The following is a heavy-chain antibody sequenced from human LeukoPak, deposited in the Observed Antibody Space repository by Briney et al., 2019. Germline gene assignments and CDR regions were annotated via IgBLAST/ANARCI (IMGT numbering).Heavy chain of an antibody. J-gene: IGHJ5*02. D-gene: IGHD5-18*01. CDR3: ARAYSYAFEP. CDR1: GFTFSSNW. CDR2: VKQDGSET. V-gene: IGHV3-7*04. Sequence: GGSLRPSCAASGFTFSSNWMSWVRQAPGKGLEWVANVKQDGSETYYVDPVKGRFTISRDNAKNSLFLQMNSLRVEDTAVYYCARAYSYAFEPWGQGTLVTVSS.